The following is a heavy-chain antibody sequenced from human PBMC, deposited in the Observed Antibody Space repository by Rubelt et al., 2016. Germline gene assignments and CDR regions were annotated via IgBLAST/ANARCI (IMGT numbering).Heavy chain of an antibody. CDR3: AREGLGAAAAPFDY. D-gene: IGHD6-13*01. V-gene: IGHV4-38-2*02. CDR1: GYSISSGYY. CDR2: IYHSGST. J-gene: IGHJ4*02. Sequence: QVQLQESGPGLVKPSETLSLTCTVSGYSISSGYYWGWIRQPPGKGLEWIGSIYHSGSTNYNPSLKVLVTISVDTSKNPFSLKLSSVTAADTAVYYWAREGLGAAAAPFDYWGQGTLVTVSS.